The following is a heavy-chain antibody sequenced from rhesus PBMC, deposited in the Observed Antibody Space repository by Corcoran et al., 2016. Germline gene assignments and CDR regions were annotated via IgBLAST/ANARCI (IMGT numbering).Heavy chain of an antibody. CDR1: GGSFSSYW. Sequence: QVQLQESGPGLVKPSETLSLTCAVSGGSFSSYWWSWIRQPPWKGLEWIGEINGKSGSTNYNPSLKSRVTIAKDAAKNQFSLKLSSVTAADTAVYYCASLYYALDYWGQGGLVTVSA. CDR2: INGKSGST. D-gene: IGHD2-2*01. J-gene: IGHJ4*01. CDR3: ASLYYALDY. V-gene: IGHV4-80*01.